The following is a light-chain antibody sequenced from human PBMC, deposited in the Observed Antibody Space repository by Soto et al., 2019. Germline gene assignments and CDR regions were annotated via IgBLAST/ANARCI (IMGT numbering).Light chain of an antibody. Sequence: EIVMTQSPATLSVSPGERATLSCRASQSVSGNFAWYQQKPGQAPRLLIYGATTRATGIPARFSGSGSGPEFTLTLSSLQSEDFPVYYCQEYNNWTPLTFGGGTKVEIK. CDR3: QEYNNWTPLT. J-gene: IGKJ4*01. V-gene: IGKV3D-15*01. CDR1: QSVSGN. CDR2: GAT.